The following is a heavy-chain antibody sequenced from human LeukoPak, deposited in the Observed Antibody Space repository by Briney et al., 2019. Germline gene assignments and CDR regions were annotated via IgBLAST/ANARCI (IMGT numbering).Heavy chain of an antibody. D-gene: IGHD5-12*01. CDR1: GYTFSGYY. CDR2: SNPNSGNT. J-gene: IGHJ4*02. V-gene: IGHV1-8*02. Sequence: ASVKVSCKASGYTFSGYYMHWVRQAPGQGLEWVGWSNPNSGNTGYAQKFQGRVTMTRNTSISTAYMELSSLRSEDTAVYYCARGQSGYSGYDSSDYWGQGTLVTVSS. CDR3: ARGQSGYSGYDSSDY.